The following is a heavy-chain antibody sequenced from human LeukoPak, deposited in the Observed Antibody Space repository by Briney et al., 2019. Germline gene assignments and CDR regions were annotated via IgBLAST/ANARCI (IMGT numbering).Heavy chain of an antibody. J-gene: IGHJ6*03. V-gene: IGHV4-4*07. CDR2: IYTSGST. D-gene: IGHD2-2*01. Sequence: SETLSLTCTVSDGSISSYYWSWIRQPAGKGLEWIGRIYTSGSTNYNPSLKSRVTMSVDTSKNQFSLKLSSVTAADTAVYYCARADIVVVPAATDYYYYMDVWGKGTTVTISS. CDR1: DGSISSYY. CDR3: ARADIVVVPAATDYYYYMDV.